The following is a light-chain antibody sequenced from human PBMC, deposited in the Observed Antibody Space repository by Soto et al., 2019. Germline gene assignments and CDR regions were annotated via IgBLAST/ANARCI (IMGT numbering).Light chain of an antibody. CDR1: HSINNY. CDR3: QQSFGVPLT. CDR2: AAS. Sequence: DIQMTQSPSSLSASVGERVIITCRAPHSINNYLNWYQQKPGKAPNLLIYAASSLQGGVPSRFSGGGSGTDFFLIIRSLQPEDSATYYCQQSFGVPLTFGGGTRVEIK. V-gene: IGKV1-39*01. J-gene: IGKJ4*01.